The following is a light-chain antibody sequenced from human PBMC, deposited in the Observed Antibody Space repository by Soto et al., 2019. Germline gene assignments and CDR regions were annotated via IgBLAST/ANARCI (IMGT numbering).Light chain of an antibody. Sequence: QSVLTQPRSVSGSPVQSVTISCTGTSSDVGGYNSVSWYQQYPGKAPNFMIYDVSKRPSGVADRFSGSKSGNTASLTISGLQAEDEADYDCCSYAGRYTVVFGGGTQVTVL. J-gene: IGLJ3*02. CDR2: DVS. CDR3: CSYAGRYTVV. CDR1: SSDVGGYNS. V-gene: IGLV2-11*01.